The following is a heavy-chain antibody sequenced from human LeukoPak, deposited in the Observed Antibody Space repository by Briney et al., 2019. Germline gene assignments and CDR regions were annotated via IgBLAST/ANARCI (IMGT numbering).Heavy chain of an antibody. Sequence: GESLRISCKGSGYSFTSYLIGWVRQMPGKGLEWMGIIYPGDSDTRYSPSFQGQVTISADKSISTAYLQWSSLKASDTAMYYCARLTYSSGWLVDYWGQGTLVTVSS. D-gene: IGHD6-19*01. CDR3: ARLTYSSGWLVDY. V-gene: IGHV5-51*01. CDR1: GYSFTSYL. CDR2: IYPGDSDT. J-gene: IGHJ4*02.